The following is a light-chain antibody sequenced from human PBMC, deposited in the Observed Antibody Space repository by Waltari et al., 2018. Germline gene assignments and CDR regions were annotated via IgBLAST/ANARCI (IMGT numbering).Light chain of an antibody. CDR1: QSVSSY. CDR3: HQYNNWWT. J-gene: IGKJ1*01. Sequence: EIVMTQSPATLSVSPGERATPSCRASQSVSSYLACYQQKPGQAPRLLIYGVSTRATGIPARFSGSGSGTEFTLTINSLQSEDFAVYYCHQYNNWWTFGQGTKVEIK. CDR2: GVS. V-gene: IGKV3-15*01.